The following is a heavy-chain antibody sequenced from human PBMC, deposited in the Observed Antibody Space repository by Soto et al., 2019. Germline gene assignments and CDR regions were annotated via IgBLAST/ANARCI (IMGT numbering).Heavy chain of an antibody. CDR2: IYWNDDK. D-gene: IGHD6-13*01. CDR1: GFSLSTSGVG. Sequence: SGPTLVNPTQTLTLTCTFSGFSLSTSGVGVGWIRQPPGKALEWLALIYWNDDKRYSPSLKSRLTITKDTSKNQVVLTMTNMDPVDTATYYCAHRRGAYKQQLVAGPTDAFDIWGQGTMVTVSS. J-gene: IGHJ3*02. CDR3: AHRRGAYKQQLVAGPTDAFDI. V-gene: IGHV2-5*01.